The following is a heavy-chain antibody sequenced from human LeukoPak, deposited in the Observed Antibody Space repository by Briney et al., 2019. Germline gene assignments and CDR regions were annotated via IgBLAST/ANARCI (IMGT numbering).Heavy chain of an antibody. Sequence: SVKVSCKASGGTSSSYAISWVRQAPGQGLEWMGGIIPIFGTANYAQKFQGRVTITADESTSTAYMELSSLRSEDTAVYYCARDRADSSSSNNWFDPWGQGTLVTVSS. CDR3: ARDRADSSSSNNWFDP. CDR1: GGTSSSYA. D-gene: IGHD6-6*01. J-gene: IGHJ5*02. CDR2: IIPIFGTA. V-gene: IGHV1-69*13.